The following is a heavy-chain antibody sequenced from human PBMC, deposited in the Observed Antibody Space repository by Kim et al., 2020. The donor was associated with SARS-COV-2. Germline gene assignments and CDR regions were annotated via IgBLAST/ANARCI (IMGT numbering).Heavy chain of an antibody. Sequence: GGSLRLSCAASGFTFSLFEMNWVRQAPGKGLECFAYISGSASSIHYADSVKGRFTISSDNAKNSLNLQINSLRAEDTAVYYCARLSYSNHAYDHHDASDIWGEGTMVTVSS. CDR3: ARLSYSNHAYDHHDASDI. CDR2: ISGSASSI. J-gene: IGHJ3*02. D-gene: IGHD4-4*01. CDR1: GFTFSLFE. V-gene: IGHV3-48*03.